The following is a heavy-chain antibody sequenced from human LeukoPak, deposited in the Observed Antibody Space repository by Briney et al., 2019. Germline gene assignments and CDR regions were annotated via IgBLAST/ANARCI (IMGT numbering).Heavy chain of an antibody. V-gene: IGHV1-8*01. D-gene: IGHD5-18*01. CDR1: GYTFTSYD. Sequence: ASVTVSCKASGYTFTSYDINWVRQATGQGLEWMGWMNPNSGNTGYAQKFQGRVTMTRNTSISTAYMELSSLRSEDTAVYYCARGGGYSYGYYYGMDVWGQGTTVTVSS. CDR3: ARGGGYSYGYYYGMDV. CDR2: MNPNSGNT. J-gene: IGHJ6*02.